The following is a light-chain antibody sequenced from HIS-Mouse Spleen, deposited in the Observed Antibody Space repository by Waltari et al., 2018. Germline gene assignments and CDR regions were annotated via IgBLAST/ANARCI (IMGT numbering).Light chain of an antibody. CDR3: QQYDNLPLT. Sequence: DIQMTQSPSSLSASVGYRVTITCQASQDIINYLNWYQQKPGKAPKHLIYDASNLETGVPSRFSGSGSGTDFTFTISSLQPEDVATYYCQQYDNLPLTFGGGTKVEIK. CDR1: QDIINY. J-gene: IGKJ4*01. CDR2: DAS. V-gene: IGKV1-33*01.